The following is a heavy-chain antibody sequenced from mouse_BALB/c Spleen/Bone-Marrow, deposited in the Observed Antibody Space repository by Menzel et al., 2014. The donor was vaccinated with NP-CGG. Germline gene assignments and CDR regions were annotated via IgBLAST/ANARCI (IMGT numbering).Heavy chain of an antibody. CDR1: GYTFTTYW. Sequence: QVQLQQSGAELVRPGASVKLSCKASGYTFTTYWIHWVKQRPGQGLEWIGNIYPSDSYTNYNQKFKDKATLTVDKSSSTAYMQLSSPTSEDSEVYYCTRWDGNYLYWYFDVWGAGTTVTVSS. J-gene: IGHJ1*01. V-gene: IGHV1-69*02. D-gene: IGHD2-1*01. CDR3: TRWDGNYLYWYFDV. CDR2: IYPSDSYT.